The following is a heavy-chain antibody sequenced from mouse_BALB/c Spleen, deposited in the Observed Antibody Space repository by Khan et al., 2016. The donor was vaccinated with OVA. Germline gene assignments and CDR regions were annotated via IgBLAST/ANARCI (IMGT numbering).Heavy chain of an antibody. V-gene: IGHV1S34*01. J-gene: IGHJ3*01. CDR3: ARGDYYGSSSFAY. Sequence: LVKTGASVKISRKASGYSFTGYYMHWVKQSHGKSLEWIGYISCYNGATSYNQKFKGKATFTVDTSSSTAYMQFNSLTSEDSAVYYCARGDYYGSSSFAYWGQGTLVTVSA. CDR2: ISCYNGAT. D-gene: IGHD1-1*01. CDR1: GYSFTGYY.